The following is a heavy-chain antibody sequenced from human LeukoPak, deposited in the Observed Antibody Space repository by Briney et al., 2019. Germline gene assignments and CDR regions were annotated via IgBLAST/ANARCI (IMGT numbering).Heavy chain of an antibody. J-gene: IGHJ4*02. V-gene: IGHV3-30-3*01. Sequence: PGGSLRLSCAASGFTFSSYTLHWVRQAPGKGLECVAVVSYDGSNKYYADSVKGRFTISRDNSKNTLYLQMNSLRAEDTAVYYCAKDQQTLLRFLEWLFDLDYWGQGTLVTVSS. CDR1: GFTFSSYT. D-gene: IGHD3-3*01. CDR2: VSYDGSNK. CDR3: AKDQQTLLRFLEWLFDLDY.